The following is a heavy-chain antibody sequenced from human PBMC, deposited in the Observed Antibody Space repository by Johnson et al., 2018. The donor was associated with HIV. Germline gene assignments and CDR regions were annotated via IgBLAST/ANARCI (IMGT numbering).Heavy chain of an antibody. CDR1: GFTFSNAW. V-gene: IGHV3-15*01. Sequence: VQLVESGGGLVKPGGSLRLSCAASGFTFSNAWMSWVRQAPGKGLEWVGRIKSKVDGGTIDSAAPVKGRFTISRDDSKNTLFLQMSSLKTDDTAVYYCTTAIVIDAFDIWGQGTMVTVSS. CDR2: IKSKVDGGTI. D-gene: IGHD3-16*02. CDR3: TTAIVIDAFDI. J-gene: IGHJ3*02.